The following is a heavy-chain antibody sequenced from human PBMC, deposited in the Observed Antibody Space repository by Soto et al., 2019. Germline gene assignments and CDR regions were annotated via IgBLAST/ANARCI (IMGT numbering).Heavy chain of an antibody. D-gene: IGHD2-2*01. J-gene: IGHJ6*02. Sequence: SETLSLTCTVSGGFVNSDTHSWSWIRQTPGKRLEWIGFIYSGGSTKNPSLRSRVTMSVDTSKNQFSMKLRSVIVADTAVYHCARFVRSCSATTCSTRADVWGQGITVTVSS. V-gene: IGHV4-61*01. CDR3: ARFVRSCSATTCSTRADV. CDR1: GGFVNSDTHS. CDR2: IYSGGST.